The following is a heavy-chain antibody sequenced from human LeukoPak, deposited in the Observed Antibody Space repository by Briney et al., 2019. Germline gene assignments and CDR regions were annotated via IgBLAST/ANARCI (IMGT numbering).Heavy chain of an antibody. CDR3: ARDSRISSSYYYMDV. V-gene: IGHV4-59*02. Sequence: PSETLSLTCIVSGDSVSGYYWNWIRQPPGKGLEWIGYTHHSGNTLYNPSLKSRVTTSVDTSKNQFSLKLSSVTAADTAVYYCARDSRISSSYYYMDVWGKGTTVTVSS. J-gene: IGHJ6*03. CDR1: GDSVSGYY. CDR2: THHSGNT. D-gene: IGHD2-15*01.